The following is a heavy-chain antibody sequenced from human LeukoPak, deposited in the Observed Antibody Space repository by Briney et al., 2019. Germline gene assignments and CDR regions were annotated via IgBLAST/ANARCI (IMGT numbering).Heavy chain of an antibody. V-gene: IGHV1-18*01. CDR1: GYTFTSYG. D-gene: IGHD3-22*01. CDR2: ISAYNGNT. Sequence: ASVKVSCKASGYTFTSYGISWVRQAPGQGLEWMGWISAYNGNTNYAQKLQGRVTMTTDTSTSTAYMELRSLRSDDTAVYYCAEVKGGYDSSGYPFWFDPWGQGTLVTVSS. CDR3: AEVKGGYDSSGYPFWFDP. J-gene: IGHJ5*02.